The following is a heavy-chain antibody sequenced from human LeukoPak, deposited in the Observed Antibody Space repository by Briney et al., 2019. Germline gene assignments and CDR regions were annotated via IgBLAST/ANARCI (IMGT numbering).Heavy chain of an antibody. CDR2: ISSSSSSI. CDR3: ARKGDCSSTSCYHY. CDR1: GFTFSSYS. D-gene: IGHD2-2*01. J-gene: IGHJ4*02. Sequence: PGGSLRLSCAASGFTFSSYSMNWVRQAPGKGLEWVSYISSSSSSIYYADSVKGRFTISRDNAKNSLYLQMNSLRAEDTAVYYCARKGDCSSTSCYHYWGQGTLVTVSS. V-gene: IGHV3-48*01.